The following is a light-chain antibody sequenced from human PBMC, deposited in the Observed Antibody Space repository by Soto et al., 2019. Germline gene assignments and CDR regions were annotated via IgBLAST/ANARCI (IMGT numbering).Light chain of an antibody. V-gene: IGKV1-9*01. J-gene: IGKJ5*01. CDR2: TAS. CDR1: QGISNL. CDR3: QPRRNHPIT. Sequence: DIQLTQSPSFLSASIGDKVTITCRASQGISNLLAWYQQKPGEAPKLMIHTASTLQSGVPSRFSGSGSGTEFSFTISGLQPEDFATYYCQPRRNHPITFGQGTRLEIK.